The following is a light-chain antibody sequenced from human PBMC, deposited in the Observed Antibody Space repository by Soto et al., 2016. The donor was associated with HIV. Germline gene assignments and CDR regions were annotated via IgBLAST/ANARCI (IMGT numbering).Light chain of an antibody. V-gene: IGLV3-21*03. CDR1: NIGSKG. CDR2: DDT. Sequence: SYELTQPPSVSVAPGKTVRITCGGNNIGSKGVHWYQQKPGQAPVLVVCDDTDRPSGIPERFSGSNSGNTATLSINRVEAGDEADYYCQVWDTTNDHPVVFGGGTKLTVL. CDR3: QVWDTTNDHPVV. J-gene: IGLJ2*01.